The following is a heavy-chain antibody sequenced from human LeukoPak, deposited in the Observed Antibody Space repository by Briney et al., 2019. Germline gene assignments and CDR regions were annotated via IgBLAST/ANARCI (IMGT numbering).Heavy chain of an antibody. V-gene: IGHV3-21*01. CDR1: GFTFSSYS. Sequence: GGSLRLSCAASGFTFSSYSMNWVRQAPGKGLEWVSSISSSSYIYYADSVKGRFTIPRDNAKNSLYLQMNSLRAEDTAVYYCATGYSSGWYEDYWGQGTLVTVSS. CDR2: ISSSSYI. J-gene: IGHJ4*02. CDR3: ATGYSSGWYEDY. D-gene: IGHD6-19*01.